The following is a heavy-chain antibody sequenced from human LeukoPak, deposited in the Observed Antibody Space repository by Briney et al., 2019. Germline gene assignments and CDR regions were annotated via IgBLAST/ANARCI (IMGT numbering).Heavy chain of an antibody. Sequence: SETLSLTCAVYGGSFSGYYWSWIRQPPGKGLEWIGEINHSGSTNYNPSLKSRVTISVDTSKNQFSLKLSSVTAEDTAVYYCARGGPYYDFWSGYSVDYWGQGTLVTVSS. CDR2: INHSGST. J-gene: IGHJ4*02. CDR1: GGSFSGYY. CDR3: ARGGPYYDFWSGYSVDY. V-gene: IGHV4-34*01. D-gene: IGHD3-3*01.